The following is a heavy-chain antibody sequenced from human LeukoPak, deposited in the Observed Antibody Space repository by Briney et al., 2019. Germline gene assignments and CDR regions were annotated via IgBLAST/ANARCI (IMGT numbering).Heavy chain of an antibody. J-gene: IGHJ4*02. CDR3: ASHRRYCSGGSCYLYDY. CDR1: GGSISSSSYY. V-gene: IGHV4-39*01. D-gene: IGHD2-15*01. CDR2: IYYSGST. Sequence: SETLSLTCTVSGGSISSSSYYWGWIRQPPGKGLEWIGSIYYSGSTYYNPSLKSRVTISVDTSKNQFSLKLSSVTAADTAVYYCASHRRYCSGGSCYLYDYWGQGTLVTVSS.